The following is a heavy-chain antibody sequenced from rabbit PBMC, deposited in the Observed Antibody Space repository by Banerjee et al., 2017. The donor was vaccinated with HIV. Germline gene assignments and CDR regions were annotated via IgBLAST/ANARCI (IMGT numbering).Heavy chain of an antibody. CDR3: ARDLAGVIGWNFNF. Sequence: QEQLEESGGDLVKPEGSLTITCTASGFSFSSSYYMCWVRPAPGKGLEWIACIYAGSSGTTYYASWAKGRITISKTSSTTVTLQMTSLTAADTATYFCARDLAGVIGWNFNFWGQGTLVTVS. CDR2: IYAGSSGTT. D-gene: IGHD4-1*01. CDR1: GFSFSSSYY. J-gene: IGHJ4*01. V-gene: IGHV1S45*01.